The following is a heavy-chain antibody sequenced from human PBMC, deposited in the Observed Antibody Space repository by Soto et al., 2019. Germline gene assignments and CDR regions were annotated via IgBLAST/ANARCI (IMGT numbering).Heavy chain of an antibody. CDR1: GFTFSSYW. D-gene: IGHD3-9*01. CDR2: INEDGSEK. Sequence: PGGSLRLSCGGSGFTFSSYWMHWVRQAPGKGLEWVASINEDGSEKYFVDSLKGRFSISRDNAKSSLFLQMNSLRNEDTAVYYCARDLYSRYFEPRALGVWGQGTSDTGSS. J-gene: IGHJ6*02. CDR3: ARDLYSRYFEPRALGV. V-gene: IGHV3-7*01.